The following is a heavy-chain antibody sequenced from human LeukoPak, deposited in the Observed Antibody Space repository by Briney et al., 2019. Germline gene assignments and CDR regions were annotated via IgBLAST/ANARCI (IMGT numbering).Heavy chain of an antibody. CDR2: INPTSGDT. D-gene: IGHD2-21*02. J-gene: IGHJ5*02. CDR1: GYSFSAYY. Sequence: ASVKVSCKASGYSFSAYYIHWVRQAPGQGLEWMGWINPTSGDTNYAQKFQDRVTLTSDTSISTAYMELTNLRSDDTVVYFCARPNGDFYNWFDTWGPGTLVTVSS. CDR3: ARPNGDFYNWFDT. V-gene: IGHV1-2*01.